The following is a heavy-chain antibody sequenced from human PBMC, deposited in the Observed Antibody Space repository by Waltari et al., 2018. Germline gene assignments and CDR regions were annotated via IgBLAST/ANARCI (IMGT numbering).Heavy chain of an antibody. D-gene: IGHD2-2*02. V-gene: IGHV1-2*02. CDR1: GYTFTGYY. CDR2: INPNSGGT. CDR3: ARVVVVPAAISYYYGMDV. J-gene: IGHJ6*02. Sequence: QVQLVQSGAEVKKPGASVKVSCKASGYTFTGYYMHWVRPAHGQGLEWMGWINPNSGGTNYAQKFQGRVTMTRDTSISTAYMELSRLRSDDTAVYYCARVVVVPAAISYYYGMDVWGQGTTVTVSS.